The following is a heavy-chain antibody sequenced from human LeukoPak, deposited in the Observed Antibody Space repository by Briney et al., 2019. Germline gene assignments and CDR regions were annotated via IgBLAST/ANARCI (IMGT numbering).Heavy chain of an antibody. J-gene: IGHJ4*02. CDR2: IYHSGST. V-gene: IGHV4-38-2*01. D-gene: IGHD3-22*01. CDR3: PRRVESSGYSFDY. CDR1: GYSISSGYY. Sequence: PSETLSLTCAVSGYSISSGYYWGWIRPPPGKGLEWVGSIYHSGSTYYNPSLKSRVTISVDTSKNQFSLKLISVTAADTAVYYCPRRVESSGYSFDYWGQGTLVTVSS.